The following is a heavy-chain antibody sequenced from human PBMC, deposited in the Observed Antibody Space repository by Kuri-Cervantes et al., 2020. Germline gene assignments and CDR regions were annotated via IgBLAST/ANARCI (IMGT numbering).Heavy chain of an antibody. D-gene: IGHD2-8*01. Sequence: GGSLRLSCAASGFDFSFRGYGMHWVRQTPGKGPEWVSLIAYDGSIKDYLASVKGRFTISRDNSRNMAYLQMYSLRADDTAVYFCARYNGAMGAFDIWGQGTMVTVSS. V-gene: IGHV3-33*05. CDR2: IAYDGSIK. CDR3: ARYNGAMGAFDI. J-gene: IGHJ3*02. CDR1: GFDFSFRGYG.